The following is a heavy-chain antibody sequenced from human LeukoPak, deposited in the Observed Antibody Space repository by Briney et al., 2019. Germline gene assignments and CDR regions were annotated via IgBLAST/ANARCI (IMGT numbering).Heavy chain of an antibody. CDR3: ASMYYYDSSGYSYDAFDI. Sequence: GGSLRLSCAASGFTFNSYSMNWVRQAPGKGLEWVSSISSSSSYIYYADSVKGRFTISRDNAKNSLYLRMNSLRAEDTAVYYCASMYYYDSSGYSYDAFDIWGQGTMVTVSS. CDR1: GFTFNSYS. J-gene: IGHJ3*02. D-gene: IGHD3-22*01. V-gene: IGHV3-21*01. CDR2: ISSSSSYI.